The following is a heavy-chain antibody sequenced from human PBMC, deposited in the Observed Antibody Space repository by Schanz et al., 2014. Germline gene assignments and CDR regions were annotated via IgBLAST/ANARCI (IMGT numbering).Heavy chain of an antibody. V-gene: IGHV3-53*01. CDR3: VRDAGRDGYNLAFDV. CDR2: LYTGGST. Sequence: EVQLVESGGGLVQPGESLRLSCAVSGFSFSSYSMSWVRQAPGKGLECVSVLYTGGSTFYAESVRGRFFISRDSSKNTLFLHMNSLRAEDTAVYYCVRDAGRDGYNLAFDVWGQGTLVTVSS. CDR1: GFSFSSYS. J-gene: IGHJ3*01. D-gene: IGHD1-1*01.